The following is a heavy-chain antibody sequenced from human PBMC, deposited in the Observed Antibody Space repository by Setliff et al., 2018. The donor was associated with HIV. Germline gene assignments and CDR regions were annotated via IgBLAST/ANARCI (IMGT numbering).Heavy chain of an antibody. D-gene: IGHD1-26*01. J-gene: IGHJ3*01. CDR2: IFYSGTT. V-gene: IGHV4-59*01. CDR3: ARGWGAPGSYYYAPDV. CDR1: GGSFSTYY. Sequence: PSETLSLTCTVSGGSFSTYYWNWIRQPPGKGPEWIGYIFYSGTTSYNPSLESRITISIDTSKNQFSLTLNSVTAADTAVYYCARGWGAPGSYYYAPDVWGQGTMVTVSS.